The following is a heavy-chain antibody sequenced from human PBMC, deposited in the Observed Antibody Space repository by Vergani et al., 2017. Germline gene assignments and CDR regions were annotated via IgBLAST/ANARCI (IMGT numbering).Heavy chain of an antibody. CDR3: TTKSCGTPGCQVGYFRE. V-gene: IGHV3-30*03. D-gene: IGHD1-1*01. J-gene: IGHJ1*01. CDR1: GFTFSYYG. CDR2: ISYDGTQK. Sequence: QVHLVESGGGVVQPGRSLSLSCAVSGFTFSYYGMHWVRQAPGKGLEWVAVISYDGTQKYYADSVKGRFTISRDNSKSTLYLQMNSLRTEDTAVYYCTTKSCGTPGCQVGYFREWGQGTLVTVSS.